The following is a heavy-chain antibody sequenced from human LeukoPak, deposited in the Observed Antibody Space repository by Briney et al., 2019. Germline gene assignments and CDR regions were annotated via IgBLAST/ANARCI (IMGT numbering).Heavy chain of an antibody. D-gene: IGHD6-19*01. CDR2: IHTSGST. V-gene: IGHV4-4*07. CDR3: ARRHISSGWSFDY. CDR1: GGSISNYH. J-gene: IGHJ4*02. Sequence: SETLSLTCTVSGGSISNYHWSWIRQPAGKGLEWIGQIHTSGSTNYNPPFKSRVTVSIDTPENQPSLTIRSVTAADTAIYYCARRHISSGWSFDYWGQGTLVTVSS.